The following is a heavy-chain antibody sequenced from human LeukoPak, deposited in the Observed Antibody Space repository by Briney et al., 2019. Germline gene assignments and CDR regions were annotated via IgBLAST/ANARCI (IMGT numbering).Heavy chain of an antibody. V-gene: IGHV4-4*02. J-gene: IGHJ4*02. CDR1: GGSVSSSNW. D-gene: IGHD5-24*01. Sequence: SETLSLTCTVSGGSVSSSNWWSWVRQPPGKGLEWIGAIYHSGTTTYNPSLKSRVTISVDKSKNQFSLKLSSVTAADTAVYYCARRGDGYGHFDFWGQGTLVTVSS. CDR3: ARRGDGYGHFDF. CDR2: IYHSGTT.